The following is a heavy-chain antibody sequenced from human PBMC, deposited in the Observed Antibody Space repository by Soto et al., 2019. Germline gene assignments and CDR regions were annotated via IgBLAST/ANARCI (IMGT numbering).Heavy chain of an antibody. J-gene: IGHJ4*02. Sequence: LVKVSCKASGGTFSSYAISWVRQAPGQGLEWMGGIIPIFGTANYAQKFQGRVTITADESTSTAYMELSSLRSEDTAVYYCARDSGVVTAIFGDYWGQGTLVTVSS. CDR1: GGTFSSYA. D-gene: IGHD2-21*02. CDR3: ARDSGVVTAIFGDY. V-gene: IGHV1-69*13. CDR2: IIPIFGTA.